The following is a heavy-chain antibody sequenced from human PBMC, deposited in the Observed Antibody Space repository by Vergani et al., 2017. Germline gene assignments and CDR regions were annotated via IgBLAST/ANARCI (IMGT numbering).Heavy chain of an antibody. J-gene: IGHJ1*01. D-gene: IGHD2-2*02. V-gene: IGHV3-30-3*01. Sequence: QVQLVESGGGVVQPGRSLRLSCAASGFTFSSYAMHWVRQAPGKGLEWVAVISYDGSNKYYADSVKGRFTISRDNSKNTLYLQMNSLRAEDTAVYYCARAPAELLYRAGYFQQWGQGTVVTVSS. CDR1: GFTFSSYA. CDR3: ARAPAELLYRAGYFQQ. CDR2: ISYDGSNK.